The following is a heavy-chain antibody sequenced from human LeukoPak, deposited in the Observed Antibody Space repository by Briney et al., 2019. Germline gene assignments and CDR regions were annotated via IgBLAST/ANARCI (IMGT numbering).Heavy chain of an antibody. V-gene: IGHV4-4*02. CDR3: ARDGMSGYSYDP. J-gene: IGHJ5*02. CDR2: IHHSGRT. Sequence: SETLSLTCAVSGGTISSRWWSWVRQPPGKGLEWIGEIHHSGRTNYNPSLKSRVTISIDESKKHFSLKLSSVTAADTAVYYCARDGMSGYSYDPWGQGILVTVSP. CDR1: GGTISSRW. D-gene: IGHD5-18*01.